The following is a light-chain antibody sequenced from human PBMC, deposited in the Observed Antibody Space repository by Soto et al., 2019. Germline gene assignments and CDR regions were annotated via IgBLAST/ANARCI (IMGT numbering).Light chain of an antibody. CDR2: TAS. J-gene: IGKJ1*01. CDR1: QRVSNY. V-gene: IGKV1-17*01. CDR3: QQLITYPQT. Sequence: DIQMTQSPSSLSASVGDRVTITCRASQRVSNYLNWYQQKPGKAPKLLIYTASSLQSGVPSRFSGSGSGTEFALAISSLQPEDFATYYCQQLITYPQTFGQGTQGGYQ.